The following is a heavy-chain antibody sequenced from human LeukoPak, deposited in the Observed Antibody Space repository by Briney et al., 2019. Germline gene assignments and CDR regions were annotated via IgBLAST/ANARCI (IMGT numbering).Heavy chain of an antibody. CDR3: ARESVAGTEFDY. V-gene: IGHV3-7*01. Sequence: GGSLRLSCAPSGIIFKNYCMNCVRQAPGKGLEWVAKIKEDGSEKNFVDSVKGRFTISRDNPTNSLQMQRKNLRGEDTAVYYCARESVAGTEFDYWGQGTLVTVSS. CDR1: GIIFKNYC. CDR2: IKEDGSEK. D-gene: IGHD6-19*01. J-gene: IGHJ4*02.